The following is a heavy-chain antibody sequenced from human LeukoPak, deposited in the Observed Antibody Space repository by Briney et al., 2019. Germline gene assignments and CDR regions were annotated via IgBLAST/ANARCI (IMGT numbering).Heavy chain of an antibody. J-gene: IGHJ4*02. Sequence: GGSLRLSCAASGFTFSSYSMNWVRQAPGKGLEWVSSISSSSSYIYYADSVKGRFTISRDNAKNSLYLQMNSLRAEDTAVYYCARDVGSGYYYFGVGDYWGQGTLVTVSS. CDR1: GFTFSSYS. CDR2: ISSSSSYI. CDR3: ARDVGSGYYYFGVGDY. D-gene: IGHD3-22*01. V-gene: IGHV3-21*01.